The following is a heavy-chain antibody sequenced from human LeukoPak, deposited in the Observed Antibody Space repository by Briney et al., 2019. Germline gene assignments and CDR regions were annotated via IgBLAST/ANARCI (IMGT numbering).Heavy chain of an antibody. D-gene: IGHD4-17*01. V-gene: IGHV4-34*01. CDR2: INHGGST. J-gene: IGHJ4*02. Sequence: PSETLSLTCAVYGGSFSGYYWSWIRQPPGKGLEWIGEINHGGSTNYNPSLKSRVTISVDTSKNQFSLKLSSVTAADTAVYYCARGQATVTIDYWGQGTLVTVSS. CDR1: GGSFSGYY. CDR3: ARGQATVTIDY.